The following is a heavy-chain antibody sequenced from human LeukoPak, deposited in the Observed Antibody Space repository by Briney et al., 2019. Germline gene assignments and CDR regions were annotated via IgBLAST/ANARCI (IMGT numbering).Heavy chain of an antibody. Sequence: PSETLSLTCTVSGGSISSSSYYWGWIRQPPGKGLEWIGSIYYSGSTYYNPSLKSRVTISVDTSKNQFSLKLSSVTAADTAVYYCARGIGYSYGPPPYYFDYWGQGTLVTVSS. CDR2: IYYSGST. V-gene: IGHV4-39*07. D-gene: IGHD5-18*01. CDR1: GGSISSSSYY. J-gene: IGHJ4*02. CDR3: ARGIGYSYGPPPYYFDY.